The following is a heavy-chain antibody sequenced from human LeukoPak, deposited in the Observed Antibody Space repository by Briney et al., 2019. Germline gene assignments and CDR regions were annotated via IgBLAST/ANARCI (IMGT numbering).Heavy chain of an antibody. CDR2: ISYDGSNK. V-gene: IGHV3-30*04. CDR3: ARARGGDCCDDY. J-gene: IGHJ4*02. D-gene: IGHD2-21*02. Sequence: GRSLRLSCAASGFTFSSYAMHWVRQAPGKGLEWVAVISYDGSNKYYADSVKGRFTISRDNSKNTLYLQMNSLRAEDTAVYYCARARGGDCCDDYWGQGTLVTVSS. CDR1: GFTFSSYA.